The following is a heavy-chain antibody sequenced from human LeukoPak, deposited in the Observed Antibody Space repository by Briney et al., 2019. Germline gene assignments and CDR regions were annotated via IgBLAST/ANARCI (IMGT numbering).Heavy chain of an antibody. CDR3: ARLHGPYTTSRFDY. CDR1: GYTFTGYY. J-gene: IGHJ4*02. D-gene: IGHD2-2*02. CDR2: IDPDSGGT. V-gene: IGHV1-2*02. Sequence: ASVKVSCKTSGYTFTGYYLHRVRQAPARGLEWMGRIDPDSGGTHYAQKFPVTVTVTRDTSITTVYMELSGLTSDDTAFYYCARLHGPYTTSRFDYWGQGTLVTVSS.